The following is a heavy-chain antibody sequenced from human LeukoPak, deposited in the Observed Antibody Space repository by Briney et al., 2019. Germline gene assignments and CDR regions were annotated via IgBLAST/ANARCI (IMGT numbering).Heavy chain of an antibody. J-gene: IGHJ6*02. V-gene: IGHV3-48*02. D-gene: IGHD5-24*01. CDR1: GFTFSSYS. Sequence: GGSLRLSCATSGFTFSSYSMNWVRQAPGKGLEWVSYISSSSSSTIYYADSVKGRFTISRDNAKNSLYLQMNSLRDEDTAVYYCARDGYNKAEYYGVDVWGRGTTVTVSS. CDR2: ISSSSSSTI. CDR3: ARDGYNKAEYYGVDV.